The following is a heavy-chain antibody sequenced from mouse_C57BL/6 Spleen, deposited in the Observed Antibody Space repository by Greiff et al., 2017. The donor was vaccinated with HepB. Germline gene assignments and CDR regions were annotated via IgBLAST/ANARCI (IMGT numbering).Heavy chain of an antibody. J-gene: IGHJ3*01. CDR2: ISDGGSYT. CDR3: ARGGDYDYHTGFAY. D-gene: IGHD2-4*01. CDR1: GFTFSSYA. V-gene: IGHV5-4*03. Sequence: EVMLVESGGGLVKPGGSLKLSCAASGFTFSSYAMSWVRQTPEKRLEWVATISDGGSYTYYPDNVKGRFTISRDNAKNNLYLQMSHLKSEDTAMYYCARGGDYDYHTGFAYWGQGTLVTVSA.